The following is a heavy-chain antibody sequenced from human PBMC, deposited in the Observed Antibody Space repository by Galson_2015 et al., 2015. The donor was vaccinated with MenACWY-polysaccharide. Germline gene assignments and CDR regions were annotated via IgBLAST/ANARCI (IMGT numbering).Heavy chain of an antibody. V-gene: IGHV4-61*02. D-gene: IGHD7-27*01. CDR3: VGTSIVAPRGDY. CDR2: IYTSGST. Sequence: TLSLTCTVSGDSISNSHYYWSWTRQPAGKGLEWIGRIYTSGSTNYNPSLESRVTISVDTSKNQFSLRLSSVTAADTAVYFCVGTSIVAPRGDYWNQGTLVTVSS. J-gene: IGHJ4*02. CDR1: GDSISNSHYY.